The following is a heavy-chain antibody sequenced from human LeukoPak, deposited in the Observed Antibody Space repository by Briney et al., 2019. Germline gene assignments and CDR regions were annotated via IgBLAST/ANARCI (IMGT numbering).Heavy chain of an antibody. V-gene: IGHV3-7*05. CDR3: ARRSAVAAAGLYYFDY. CDR2: IKQDGSEK. D-gene: IGHD6-13*01. Sequence: PGGSLRLSCAASGFTFSSYAMSWVRQAPGKGLEWVANIKQDGSEKYYVDSVKGRFTISRDNAKNSLYLQMNSLRAEDTAVYYCARRSAVAAAGLYYFDYWGQGTLVTVSS. CDR1: GFTFSSYA. J-gene: IGHJ4*02.